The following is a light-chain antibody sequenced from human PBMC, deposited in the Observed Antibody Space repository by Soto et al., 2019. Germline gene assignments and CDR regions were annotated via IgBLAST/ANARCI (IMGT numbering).Light chain of an antibody. CDR1: HSVGST. Sequence: ETVMTQSPATLSVSPGESATLSCGASHSVGSTLAWYQQKPGQAPRLLMYDTSTRATGIPARFSGSGSGTESIITSSRLQSDDFAVYFCQHYNNWPWTVGQGTKVEIK. J-gene: IGKJ1*01. CDR3: QHYNNWPWT. V-gene: IGKV3-15*01. CDR2: DTS.